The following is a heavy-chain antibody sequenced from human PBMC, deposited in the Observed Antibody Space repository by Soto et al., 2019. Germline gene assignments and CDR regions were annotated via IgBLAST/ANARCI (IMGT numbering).Heavy chain of an antibody. J-gene: IGHJ5*02. Sequence: EVQLMESGGGLVQPGGSLRLSCAASGFTFSDYSMNWVRQTPGKGLEWVSDISGAGNSASHASSVQGRFAISRDNSKHTPFLQMNSMRAEDPAAYYRAMDDCGYTYCQLVDRWGRGTLVTVSS. CDR1: GFTFSDYS. CDR2: ISGAGNSA. V-gene: IGHV3-23*01. D-gene: IGHD2-21*01. CDR3: AMDDCGYTYCQLVDR.